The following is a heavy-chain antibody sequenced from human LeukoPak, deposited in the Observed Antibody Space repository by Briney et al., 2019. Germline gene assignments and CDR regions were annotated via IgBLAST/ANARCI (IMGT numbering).Heavy chain of an antibody. Sequence: GGSLRLSCAASGFTVSSNYMSWVRQAPGKGLEWVSVIYSGGSTYYADSVKGRFTISRDNSKNTLYLQMNSLRAEDTAVYYCAKVIGDFWSEGRVRGYDAFDIWGQGTLVTVSS. D-gene: IGHD3-3*01. V-gene: IGHV3-53*01. CDR2: IYSGGST. J-gene: IGHJ4*02. CDR1: GFTVSSNY. CDR3: AKVIGDFWSEGRVRGYDAFDI.